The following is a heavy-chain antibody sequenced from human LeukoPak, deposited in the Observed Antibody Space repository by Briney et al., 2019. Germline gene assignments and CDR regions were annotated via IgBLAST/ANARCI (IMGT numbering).Heavy chain of an antibody. Sequence: PSETLSLTCAVYGGSFSGYYWSWIRQPPGKRLEWIGEINHSGSTNYNPSLKSRVTISVDTSKNQFSLKLSSVTAADTAVYYCARGLDYYGSGSQGYYFDYWGQGTLVTVSS. J-gene: IGHJ4*02. D-gene: IGHD3-10*01. V-gene: IGHV4-34*01. CDR1: GGSFSGYY. CDR2: INHSGST. CDR3: ARGLDYYGSGSQGYYFDY.